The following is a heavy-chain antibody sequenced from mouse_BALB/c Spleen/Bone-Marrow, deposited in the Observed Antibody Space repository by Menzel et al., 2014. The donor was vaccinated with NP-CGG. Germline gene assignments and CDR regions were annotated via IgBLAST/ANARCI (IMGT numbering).Heavy chain of an antibody. J-gene: IGHJ4*01. D-gene: IGHD2-4*01. CDR2: INPNNGGT. V-gene: IGHV1-26*01. CDR1: GYTFTEYT. Sequence: VQLQQSGPELVKPGASVKISCKTSGYTFTEYTMHWVKQSHGKSLEWTGGINPNNGGTSYNQKFKGKATLTVDKSSSTAYMELRSLTSEDSAVYYCARLGLRTGAMDYWGQGTSVTVSS. CDR3: ARLGLRTGAMDY.